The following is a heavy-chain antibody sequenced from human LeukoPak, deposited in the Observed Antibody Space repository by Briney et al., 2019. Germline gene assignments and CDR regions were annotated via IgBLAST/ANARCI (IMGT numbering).Heavy chain of an antibody. J-gene: IGHJ4*02. CDR2: IYNSGST. V-gene: IGHV4-39*01. Sequence: SETLSLTCTVSGGSISSSYYCWGWIRQPPGKGLEWIGSIYNSGSTHYNPSLKSRVTISVDTSKNQFSLKLSSVTAADTAVYYCAGEYSSSADYWGQGTLVTVSS. CDR1: GGSISSSYYC. D-gene: IGHD6-6*01. CDR3: AGEYSSSADY.